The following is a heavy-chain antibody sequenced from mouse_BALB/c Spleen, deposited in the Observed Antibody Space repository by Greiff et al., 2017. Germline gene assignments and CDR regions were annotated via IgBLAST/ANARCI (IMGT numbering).Heavy chain of an antibody. CDR2: IDTSDSYT. J-gene: IGHJ2*01. V-gene: IGHV1-69*01. CDR1: GYTFTDYW. Sequence: VQLQQPGAELVMPGASVKMSCKASGYTFTDYWMHWVKQRPGQGLEWIGAIDTSDSYTSYNQKFKGKATLTVDESSSTAYMQLSSLTSEDSAVYYGARRGVEGLTGYWGQGTTLTVSS. CDR3: ARRGVEGLTGY. D-gene: IGHD2-13*01.